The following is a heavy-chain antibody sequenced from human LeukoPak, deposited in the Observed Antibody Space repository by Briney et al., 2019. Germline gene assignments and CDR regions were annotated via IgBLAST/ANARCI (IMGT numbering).Heavy chain of an antibody. CDR2: VYYSGST. CDR3: ASAGGEYYYGSGTQGWFDP. Sequence: SQTLSLTCTVSGGSISSGGYYWSWIRQRPGKGLEWIGNVYYSGSTYYNPSLKSRVTISVDTSKNQFSLKLSSVTAADTAVYYCASAGGEYYYGSGTQGWFDPWGQGTLVTVSS. D-gene: IGHD3-10*01. J-gene: IGHJ5*02. CDR1: GGSISSGGYY. V-gene: IGHV4-31*03.